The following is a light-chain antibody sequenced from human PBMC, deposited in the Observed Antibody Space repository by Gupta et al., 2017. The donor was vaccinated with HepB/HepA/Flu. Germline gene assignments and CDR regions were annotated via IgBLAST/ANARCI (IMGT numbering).Light chain of an antibody. CDR2: WAS. CDR3: QQYNSTPIT. J-gene: IGKJ5*01. Sequence: DIVMTPSPDSLAVSLGERATINCKSSQSVLYSSNNKNYLAWYQQKPGQPPKLLIYWASTRESGVPDRFSGSGSGTDFTLTISSLEAEDVAVYYCQQYNSTPITFGQGTXLEIK. V-gene: IGKV4-1*01. CDR1: QSVLYSSNNKNY.